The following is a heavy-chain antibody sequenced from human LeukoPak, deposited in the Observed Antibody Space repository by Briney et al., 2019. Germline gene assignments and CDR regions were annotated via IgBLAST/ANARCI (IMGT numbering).Heavy chain of an antibody. V-gene: IGHV4-61*02. Sequence: PSETLSLTCTVSGGSISSGSYYWSWIRQPAGKGLEWIGRIYSSGSTNYNPSLKSRVTISVDTSKNQFSLKLSSVTAADTAVYYCARGGSIGYCSGGSCYGYYFDYWGQGTLVTVSS. D-gene: IGHD2-15*01. CDR3: ARGGSIGYCSGGSCYGYYFDY. CDR2: IYSSGST. CDR1: GGSISSGSYY. J-gene: IGHJ4*02.